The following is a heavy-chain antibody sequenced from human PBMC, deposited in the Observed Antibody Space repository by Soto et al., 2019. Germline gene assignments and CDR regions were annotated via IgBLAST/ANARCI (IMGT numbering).Heavy chain of an antibody. D-gene: IGHD2-15*01. J-gene: IGHJ6*02. Sequence: GGSLRLSCAASGFTFSNAWMNWVRQAPGKGLEWVGRIKSKTDGGTTDYAAPVKGRFTISRDDSKNTLYLQMNSLKTEDTAVYYCTPDLAVGAYYYYGMDVWGQGTTVTVSS. CDR3: TPDLAVGAYYYYGMDV. CDR2: IKSKTDGGTT. V-gene: IGHV3-15*07. CDR1: GFTFSNAW.